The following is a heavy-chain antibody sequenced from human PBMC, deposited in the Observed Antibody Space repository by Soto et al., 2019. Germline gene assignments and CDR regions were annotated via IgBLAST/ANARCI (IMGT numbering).Heavy chain of an antibody. CDR2: IYYSGST. Sequence: SETLSLTCTVSGGSISSYYWSWIRQPPGKGLEWIGYIYYSGSTNYNPSLKSRVTISVDTSKNQFSLKLSSVTAADTAVYYCASPKIAFYNWFDPWGQGALVTVSS. D-gene: IGHD3-3*02. J-gene: IGHJ5*02. V-gene: IGHV4-59*08. CDR3: ASPKIAFYNWFDP. CDR1: GGSISSYY.